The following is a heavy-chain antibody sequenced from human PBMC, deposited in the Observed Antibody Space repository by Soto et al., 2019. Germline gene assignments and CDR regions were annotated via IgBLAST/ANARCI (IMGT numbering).Heavy chain of an antibody. D-gene: IGHD2-15*01. V-gene: IGHV3-30-3*01. J-gene: IGHJ4*02. CDR3: ARDPVAATPDDNFDY. Sequence: QVQLVESGGGVVQPGRSLRLSCAASGFTSSSYAMHWVRQAPGKGLEWVAVISYDGSNKYYADSVKGRFTISRDNSKNTLYLQMNSLRAEDTAVYYCARDPVAATPDDNFDYWGQGTLVTVSS. CDR1: GFTSSSYA. CDR2: ISYDGSNK.